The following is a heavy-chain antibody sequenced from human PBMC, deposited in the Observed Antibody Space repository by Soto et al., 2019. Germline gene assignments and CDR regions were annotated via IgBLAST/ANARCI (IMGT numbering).Heavy chain of an antibody. D-gene: IGHD5-12*01. V-gene: IGHV3-7*04. CDR3: ARDPSIVATTGPYYYYYGMDV. J-gene: IGHJ6*01. CDR1: GFTFSSFG. Sequence: TGGSLSLSWAAAGFTFSSFGMSWVRPTQGKGLEWVANIKQDGREKYYVDSVKGRFPISRDNAKNSLYLQMNSLRAEDTAVYYCARDPSIVATTGPYYYYYGMDVWGQGTTVTVSS. CDR2: IKQDGREK.